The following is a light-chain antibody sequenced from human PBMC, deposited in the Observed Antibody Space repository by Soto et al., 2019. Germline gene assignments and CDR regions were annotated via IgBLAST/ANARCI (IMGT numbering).Light chain of an antibody. Sequence: EIVMPQSPATLSVSPGERATLSCRASQSVGSDLAWYQQKPGQAPRLLISGASTRATGIPARFSGSGSGTEFTLTISSLQSEDFAVYYCQHYNNWPPWTFGQGTKVEIK. J-gene: IGKJ1*01. CDR1: QSVGSD. CDR2: GAS. V-gene: IGKV3-15*01. CDR3: QHYNNWPPWT.